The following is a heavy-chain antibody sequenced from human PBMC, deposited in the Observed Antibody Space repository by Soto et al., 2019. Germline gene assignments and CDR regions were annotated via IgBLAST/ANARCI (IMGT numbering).Heavy chain of an antibody. CDR2: IYYSGST. CDR3: ARVGGFGATTIDY. V-gene: IGHV4-30-4*01. Sequence: SETLSLTCTVSCGSISSGDYYWSCIRQPPGRGLEWIGYIYYSGSTYYNPSLKSRVTISVDTSKNQFSLKLSSVTAADTAVYYCARVGGFGATTIDYWGQGTLVTVSS. D-gene: IGHD3-10*01. J-gene: IGHJ4*02. CDR1: CGSISSGDYY.